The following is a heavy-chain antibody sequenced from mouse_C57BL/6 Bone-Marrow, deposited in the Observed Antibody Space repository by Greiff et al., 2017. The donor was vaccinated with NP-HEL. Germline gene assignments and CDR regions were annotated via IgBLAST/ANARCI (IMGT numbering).Heavy chain of an antibody. CDR3: ARRNYYGREYYYAMDY. Sequence: EVQRVESGGGLVKPGGSLKLSCAASGFTFSSYAMSWVRQTPEKRLEWVATISDGGSYTYYPDNVKGRFTISRDNAKNNLYLQMSHLKSEDTAMYYCARRNYYGREYYYAMDYWGQGTSVTVSS. CDR2: ISDGGSYT. D-gene: IGHD1-1*01. V-gene: IGHV5-4*03. CDR1: GFTFSSYA. J-gene: IGHJ4*01.